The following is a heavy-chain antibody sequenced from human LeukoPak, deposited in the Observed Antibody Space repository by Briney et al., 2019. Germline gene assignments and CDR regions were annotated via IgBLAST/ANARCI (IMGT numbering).Heavy chain of an antibody. Sequence: GGSLRLSCAASGFTVSSNYMRWVRQAPGKGLEWVSIIYGADSTYYADSVKGRFTISRDNSNNTLYLQMNSLSAEDTAVYYCARSGFGVLYYYGMDVWGQGTTVTVSS. V-gene: IGHV3-66*01. CDR3: ARSGFGVLYYYGMDV. D-gene: IGHD3-10*01. CDR1: GFTVSSNY. J-gene: IGHJ6*02. CDR2: IYGADST.